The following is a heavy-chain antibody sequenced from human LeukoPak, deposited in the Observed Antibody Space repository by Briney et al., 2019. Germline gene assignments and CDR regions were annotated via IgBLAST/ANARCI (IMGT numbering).Heavy chain of an antibody. CDR1: GITIRNYG. Sequence: GGTLRLSCAASGITIRNYGMTWVRQAPGRGLQWVSSINNSGTRTFYEDSVRGRFTISRDDSKNTIYLQMNSLRAEDTAVYYCARLYLPATRFDYWGQGTLVPVSS. CDR3: ARLYLPATRFDY. D-gene: IGHD5-24*01. J-gene: IGHJ4*02. CDR2: INNSGTRT. V-gene: IGHV3-23*05.